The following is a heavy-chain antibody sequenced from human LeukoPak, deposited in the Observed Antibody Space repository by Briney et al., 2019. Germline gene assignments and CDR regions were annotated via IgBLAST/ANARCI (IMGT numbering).Heavy chain of an antibody. J-gene: IGHJ4*02. CDR1: GYTLTGYY. CDR2: INPSGGST. V-gene: IGHV1-46*01. Sequence: ASVKVSCKASGYTLTGYYMHWVRQAPGQGLEWMGIINPSGGSTSYAQKFQGRVTMTRDTSTSTVYMELSSLRSEDTAVYYCARDGYYDSSGSRPPGFDYWGQGTLVTVSS. CDR3: ARDGYYDSSGSRPPGFDY. D-gene: IGHD3-22*01.